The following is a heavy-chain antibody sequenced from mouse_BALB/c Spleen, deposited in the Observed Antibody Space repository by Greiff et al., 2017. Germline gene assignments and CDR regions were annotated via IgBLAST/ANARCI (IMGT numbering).Heavy chain of an antibody. D-gene: IGHD1-1*01. CDR2: IWSGGST. J-gene: IGHJ3*01. CDR3: ASLYYYGFAY. Sequence: QVQLQQSGPGLVQPSQSLSITCTVSGFSLTSYGVHWVRQSPGKGLEWLGVIWSGGSTDYNAAFISRLSISKDNSKSQVFFKMNSLQANDTAIYSCASLYYYGFAYWGQGTLVTVSA. V-gene: IGHV2-2*02. CDR1: GFSLTSYG.